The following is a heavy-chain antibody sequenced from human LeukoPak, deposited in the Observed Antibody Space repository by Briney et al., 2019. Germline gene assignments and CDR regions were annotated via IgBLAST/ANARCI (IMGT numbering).Heavy chain of an antibody. J-gene: IGHJ3*02. CDR2: IYTSGST. Sequence: SETLSLTCTVSGASINTYYWSWIRQPAGKGLEWIGRIYTSGSTNYNPSLKSRVTMSVDTSKNQFSLKLSSVTAADTAVYYCARDQSGPEDAFDIWGQGTMVTVSS. D-gene: IGHD5-12*01. CDR3: ARDQSGPEDAFDI. V-gene: IGHV4-4*07. CDR1: GASINTYY.